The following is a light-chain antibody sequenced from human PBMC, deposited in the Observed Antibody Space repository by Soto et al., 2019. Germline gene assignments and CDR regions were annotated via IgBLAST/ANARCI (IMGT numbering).Light chain of an antibody. Sequence: QMTQSPSSLSASVGDRVTITCRASQSIIRYLAWYQQKQGMPPKLLIYAASTLQSGVPSRFSGSGSGTDFTLTISSLHPEDVATYYCQKYDDVPYTFGQGTKLEI. J-gene: IGKJ2*01. CDR3: QKYDDVPYT. V-gene: IGKV1-27*01. CDR2: AAS. CDR1: QSIIRY.